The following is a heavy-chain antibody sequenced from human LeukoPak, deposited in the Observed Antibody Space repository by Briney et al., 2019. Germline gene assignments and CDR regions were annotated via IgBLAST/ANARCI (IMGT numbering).Heavy chain of an antibody. CDR2: ISGSGGST. Sequence: GGSLRLSCAASGFTVSSNYMSWVRQAPGKGLEWVSAISGSGGSTYYADSVKGRFTISRDNSKNTLYLQMNSLRAEDTAVYYCLVGAHDAFDIWGQGTMVTVSS. D-gene: IGHD1-26*01. CDR1: GFTVSSNY. CDR3: LVGAHDAFDI. J-gene: IGHJ3*02. V-gene: IGHV3-23*01.